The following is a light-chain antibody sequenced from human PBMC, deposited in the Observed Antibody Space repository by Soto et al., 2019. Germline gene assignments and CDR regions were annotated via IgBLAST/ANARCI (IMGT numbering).Light chain of an antibody. CDR1: SSDVGGYNF. CDR3: TSYAGSNIPVV. V-gene: IGLV2-8*01. CDR2: EVS. Sequence: QSALTQPPSASGSPGQSVTISCTGTSSDVGGYNFVSWYQQHPGKAPKLMIYEVSKRPSGVPDRFSGSKSGNTASLPVSGLQAEDEADYYCTSYAGSNIPVVFGGGTKLTVL. J-gene: IGLJ2*01.